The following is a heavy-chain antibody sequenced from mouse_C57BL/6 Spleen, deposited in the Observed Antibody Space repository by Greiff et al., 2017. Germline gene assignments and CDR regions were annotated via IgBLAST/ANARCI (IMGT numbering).Heavy chain of an antibody. CDR2: IDPENGGT. J-gene: IGHJ1*03. CDR1: GFNIKDYY. V-gene: IGHV14-1*01. Sequence: VQLKQSVAELVRPGASVKLSCTASGFNIKDYYMHWVKQRPEQGLEWIGGIDPENGGTNYAPKFQGKATMTADTSSSTAYLQLRSLTSEDAAVYYCASKRGLGHGYFDGWGTGTTVTVSS. D-gene: IGHD3-3*01. CDR3: ASKRGLGHGYFDG.